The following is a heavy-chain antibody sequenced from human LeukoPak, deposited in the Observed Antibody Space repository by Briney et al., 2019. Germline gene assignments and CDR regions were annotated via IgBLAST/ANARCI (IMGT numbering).Heavy chain of an antibody. CDR2: ISDSGGTT. V-gene: IGHV3-23*01. J-gene: IGHJ4*02. Sequence: PGGSLRLSCAASGLTFSSCAMSWVRQAPGKGLEWVSGISDSGGTTSYTDSVKGRFTISRDNSKSTLYLQMNSLRAEDTAVYYCAKDLGNDIAVAPRGYWGQGTLVTVSS. CDR1: GLTFSSCA. D-gene: IGHD6-19*01. CDR3: AKDLGNDIAVAPRGY.